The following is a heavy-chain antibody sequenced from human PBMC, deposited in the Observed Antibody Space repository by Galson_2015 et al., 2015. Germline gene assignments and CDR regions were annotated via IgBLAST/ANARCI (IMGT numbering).Heavy chain of an antibody. CDR2: INSDGSST. CDR3: ARGTPNYYYYYGMDV. D-gene: IGHD2-2*01. CDR1: GFTFSSYW. V-gene: IGHV3-74*01. J-gene: IGHJ6*02. Sequence: SLRLSCAASGFTFSSYWMHWVRQAPGKGLVWVSRINSDGSSTSYADSVKGQFTISRDNAKNTLYLQMNSLRAEDTAVYYCARGTPNYYYYYGMDVWGQGTTVTVSS.